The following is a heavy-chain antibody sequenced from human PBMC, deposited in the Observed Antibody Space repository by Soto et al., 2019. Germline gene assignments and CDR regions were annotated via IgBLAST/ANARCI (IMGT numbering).Heavy chain of an antibody. Sequence: SETLSLTCTVSGGSVSSGSYYWSWIRQPPGKGLEWIGYIYYSGSTNYNPSLKSRVTISVDTSKNQFSLKLSSVTAADTAVYYCARDSRGPYCSGGSCRYGMDVWGQGTTVTVSS. D-gene: IGHD2-15*01. V-gene: IGHV4-61*01. J-gene: IGHJ6*02. CDR3: ARDSRGPYCSGGSCRYGMDV. CDR1: GGSVSSGSYY. CDR2: IYYSGST.